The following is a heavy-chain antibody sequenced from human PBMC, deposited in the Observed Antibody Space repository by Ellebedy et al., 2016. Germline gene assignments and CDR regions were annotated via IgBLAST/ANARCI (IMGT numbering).Heavy chain of an antibody. CDR3: ARARGTDYVH. CDR2: ISQRGST. V-gene: IGHV4-59*01. J-gene: IGHJ4*02. CDR1: GGSFSGYY. D-gene: IGHD4-17*01. Sequence: GSLRLXXAVYGGSFSGYYWSWIRQPPGKGLEWIGYISQRGSTKYNPSLKSRVTISVDTSKNQFSLKLSSVTAADTAVYYCARARGTDYVHWGQGTLVTVSS.